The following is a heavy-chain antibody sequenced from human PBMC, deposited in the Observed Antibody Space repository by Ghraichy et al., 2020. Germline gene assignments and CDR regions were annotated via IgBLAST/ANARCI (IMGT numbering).Heavy chain of an antibody. Sequence: GESLNISCAASGFTFSSYAMSWVRQAPGKGLEWVSAISGSGGSTYYADSVKGRLTISRDNSKNTLYLQMNSLRAEDTAVYYCAKGGIGEMMATVTNWGQGTLVTVSS. CDR2: ISGSGGST. J-gene: IGHJ4*02. D-gene: IGHD4-17*01. V-gene: IGHV3-23*01. CDR3: AKGGIGEMMATVTN. CDR1: GFTFSSYA.